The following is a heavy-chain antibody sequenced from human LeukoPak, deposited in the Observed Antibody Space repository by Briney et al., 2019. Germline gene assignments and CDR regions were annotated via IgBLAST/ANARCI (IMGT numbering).Heavy chain of an antibody. CDR3: AKSVEMATEGYGGY. J-gene: IGHJ4*02. D-gene: IGHD5-24*01. V-gene: IGHV3-30*04. Sequence: QPGKSLRLSCAAAKSSLSAWAMHWVRQAPDKGLEWVAVISHDGSKKYYEESVKGRFTISRDNSKNTLYLQMNSLRAEDTAVYYCAKSVEMATEGYGGYWGQGTLVTVSS. CDR2: ISHDGSKK. CDR1: KSSLSAWA.